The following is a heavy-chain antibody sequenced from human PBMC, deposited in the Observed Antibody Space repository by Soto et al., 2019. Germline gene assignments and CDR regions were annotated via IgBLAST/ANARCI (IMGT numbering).Heavy chain of an antibody. CDR3: ARAVAVAADFDY. D-gene: IGHD6-19*01. V-gene: IGHV1-46*01. J-gene: IGHJ4*02. CDR1: GYTFTDFY. CDR2: INPSGGST. Sequence: ASVKVSCKASGYTFTDFYMHWVRQAPGQGLEWMGRINPSGGSTSYAQKFQGRVTMTRDTSTSTVYMELSSLRSEDTAVYYCARAVAVAADFDYWGQGTLVTVSS.